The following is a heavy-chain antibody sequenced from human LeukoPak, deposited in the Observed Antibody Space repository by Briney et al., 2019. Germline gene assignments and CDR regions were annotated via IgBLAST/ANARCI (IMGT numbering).Heavy chain of an antibody. CDR1: GGTFSSYT. CDR2: IIPILGIA. D-gene: IGHD3-22*01. J-gene: IGHJ4*02. V-gene: IGHV1-69*02. Sequence: SVKVSCEASGGTFSSYTISWVRQAPGQGLEWMGRIIPILGIANYAQKFQGRVTITADKSTSTAYMELSSLRSEDTAVYYCARGSNYYGSSGYSSDYWGQGTLVTVSS. CDR3: ARGSNYYGSSGYSSDY.